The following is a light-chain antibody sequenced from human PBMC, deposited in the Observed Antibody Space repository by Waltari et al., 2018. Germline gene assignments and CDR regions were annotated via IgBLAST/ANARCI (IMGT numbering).Light chain of an antibody. V-gene: IGLV2-8*01. CDR3: SSYAGSNNVV. Sequence: QSALTQPPSASGSPGQSVTISCTGTSSDVGDYNYVPWYQQHPGKAPKLMIFAVSKRPSGVPDRFSGSKSGNTASLTVSGLQAEDEADYYCSSYAGSNNVVFGGGTKLTVL. CDR2: AVS. CDR1: SSDVGDYNY. J-gene: IGLJ2*01.